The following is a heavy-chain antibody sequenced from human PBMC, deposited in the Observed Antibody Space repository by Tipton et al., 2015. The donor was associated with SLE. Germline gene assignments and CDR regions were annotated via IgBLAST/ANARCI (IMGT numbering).Heavy chain of an antibody. CDR3: VREVVGECWSDT. D-gene: IGHD3-16*01. V-gene: IGHV4-59*11. CDR2: IASNGIA. CDR1: GGSISSHF. Sequence: TLSLTCTVSGGSISSHFWTWVRQSPGKEVEWIGYIASNGIANHNPSLRSRATISVDTSKNQFSLRLTSVTPADTAVYYCVREVVGECWSDTWGRGTLVPVSS. J-gene: IGHJ5*02.